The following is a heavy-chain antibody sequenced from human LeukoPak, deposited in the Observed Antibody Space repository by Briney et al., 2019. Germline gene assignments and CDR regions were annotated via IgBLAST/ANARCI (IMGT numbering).Heavy chain of an antibody. D-gene: IGHD2-21*02. CDR3: AKHYCAGDCYHFDY. V-gene: IGHV1-69*13. J-gene: IGHJ4*02. CDR2: IIPIFGTA. Sequence: SVKVSCKASGGTFSSYAISWVRQAPGQGLEWMGGIIPIFGTANYAQKFQGRVTITAEESTSTAYMEMNSLRSEDTAVYYCAKHYCAGDCYHFDYWGQGTLVTVSS. CDR1: GGTFSSYA.